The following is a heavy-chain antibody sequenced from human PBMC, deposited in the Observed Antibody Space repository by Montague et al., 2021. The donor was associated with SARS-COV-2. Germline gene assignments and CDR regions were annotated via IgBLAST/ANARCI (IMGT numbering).Heavy chain of an antibody. V-gene: IGHV2-5*01. CDR2: IYWNDDK. CDR1: GFSLSTSGVG. D-gene: IGHD3-3*01. CDR3: AHRRIRVTIFGVVTNPYYYYGMDV. Sequence: PALVKPTQTLTLTCTFSGFSLSTSGVGVGWIRQPPGKALEWLALIYWNDDKRYSPSLKSRLTITKDTPKNQVVLTMTNMDPVDTATYYCAHRRIRVTIFGVVTNPYYYYGMDVWGQGTTVTVSS. J-gene: IGHJ6*02.